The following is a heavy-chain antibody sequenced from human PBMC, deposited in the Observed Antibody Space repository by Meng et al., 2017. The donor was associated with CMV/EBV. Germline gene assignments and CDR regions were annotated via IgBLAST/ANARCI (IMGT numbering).Heavy chain of an antibody. J-gene: IGHJ4*02. Sequence: LPLTFPVSRGSFSGSYWSWIRQPPGKGLEWIGEINPSASTNYTPSLKSRVTISVDTSKNQFSLKLSSVTAADTAVYYCARGRWLRYWGQGTLVTVSS. V-gene: IGHV4-34*01. D-gene: IGHD3-22*01. CDR1: RGSFSGSY. CDR3: ARGRWLRY. CDR2: INPSAST.